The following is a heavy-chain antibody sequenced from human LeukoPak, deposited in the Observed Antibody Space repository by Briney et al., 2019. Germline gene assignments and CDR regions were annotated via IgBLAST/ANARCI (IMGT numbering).Heavy chain of an antibody. V-gene: IGHV4-30-2*01. J-gene: IGHJ4*02. CDR2: IYHSGST. D-gene: IGHD2-15*01. CDR1: GGSISSGGYS. CDR3: ARGAGWWDY. Sequence: KSSQTLSLTCAVSGGSISSGGYSWSWIRQPPGKGLEWIGYIYHSGSTYYNPSLKSRVTISVDRSKNQFSLTLTPVTAADTAVYYCARGAGWWDYWGQGTLVTVSS.